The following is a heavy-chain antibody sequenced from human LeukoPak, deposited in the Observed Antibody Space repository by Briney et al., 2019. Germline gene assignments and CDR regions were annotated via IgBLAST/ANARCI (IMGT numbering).Heavy chain of an antibody. Sequence: GASVKVSCKVSGGTFSSYAISWVRQAPGQGREWVGGIIPIFGTANYAQKFKGRVTITTDESTSTAYMELSSLRSEDTAVYYCARDYSSGWYGYFQHWGQGTLVTVSS. CDR1: GGTFSSYA. CDR2: IIPIFGTA. V-gene: IGHV1-69*05. D-gene: IGHD6-19*01. CDR3: ARDYSSGWYGYFQH. J-gene: IGHJ1*01.